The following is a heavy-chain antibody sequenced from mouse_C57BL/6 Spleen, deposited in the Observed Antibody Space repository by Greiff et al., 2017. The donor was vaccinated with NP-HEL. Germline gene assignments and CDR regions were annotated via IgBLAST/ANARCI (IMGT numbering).Heavy chain of an antibody. J-gene: IGHJ2*01. D-gene: IGHD3-2*02. Sequence: QVQLQQPGAELVMPGASVKLSCKASGYTFTSYWMHWVKQRPGQGLEWIGEIDPSDSYTNYNQKFKGKSTLTVDKSSSTAYMQLSSLTSEDSAVYYCARLGGRQLRLLFDYWGQGTTLTVSS. CDR2: IDPSDSYT. CDR1: GYTFTSYW. CDR3: ARLGGRQLRLLFDY. V-gene: IGHV1-69*01.